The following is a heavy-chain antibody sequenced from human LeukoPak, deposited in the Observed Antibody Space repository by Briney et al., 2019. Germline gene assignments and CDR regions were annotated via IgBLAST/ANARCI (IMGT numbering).Heavy chain of an antibody. D-gene: IGHD2-15*01. V-gene: IGHV4-59*08. J-gene: IGHJ4*02. CDR3: ARHVPPYGCSGGSCYAGADY. CDR2: VYYSGST. CDR1: GGSISGYY. Sequence: SETLSLTCTVSGGSISGYYWSWIRQPPGKGLEWIGCVYYSGSTNYNPSLKSRVTISVDTSKNQFSLKLSSVTAADTAVYYCARHVPPYGCSGGSCYAGADYWGQGTLVTVSS.